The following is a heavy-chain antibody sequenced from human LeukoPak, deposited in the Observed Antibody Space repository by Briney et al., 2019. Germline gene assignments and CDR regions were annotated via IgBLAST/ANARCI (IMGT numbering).Heavy chain of an antibody. CDR3: AKRNYYDSRGYYEYYFDD. D-gene: IGHD3-22*01. Sequence: GGSLRLSCAASGFTFSNYDMHWVRQAPGKGLEWVAVISYDGSNKYYADSVKGRFTISRDNSKNTVYLQMNSLRVEDTAIYYCAKRNYYDSRGYYEYYFDDWGQGTLVTVSS. V-gene: IGHV3-30*18. CDR2: ISYDGSNK. CDR1: GFTFSNYD. J-gene: IGHJ4*02.